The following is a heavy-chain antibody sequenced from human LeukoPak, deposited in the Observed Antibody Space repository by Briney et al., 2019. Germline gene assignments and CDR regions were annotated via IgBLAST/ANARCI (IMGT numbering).Heavy chain of an antibody. CDR1: GFTFRNYP. CDR3: AKEYGYDYNYFYSMDV. J-gene: IGHJ6*03. Sequence: PGGSLSLSCEASGFTFRNYPVHWVRQAPGKGLEWVTVISYDGTTKYYADSVKGRFTISRDNSRNTLYLQMNSLRAEDTAVYFCAKEYGYDYNYFYSMDVWGKGTTVTISS. CDR2: ISYDGTTK. V-gene: IGHV3-30*04. D-gene: IGHD1-1*01.